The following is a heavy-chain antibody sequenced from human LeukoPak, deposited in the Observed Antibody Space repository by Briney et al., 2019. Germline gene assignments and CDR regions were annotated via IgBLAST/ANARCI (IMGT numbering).Heavy chain of an antibody. Sequence: SETLSLTCSVSSGSISDYYWSWIRQPPGKGLEWIGYIYYSGSTNYNPSLKSRVTILVDMSKNQFSLKMSSVTAADTAVYYCARELKVGNTGYYFDYWGQGTLVTVSP. CDR2: IYYSGST. J-gene: IGHJ4*02. CDR1: SGSISDYY. D-gene: IGHD2/OR15-2a*01. CDR3: ARELKVGNTGYYFDY. V-gene: IGHV4-59*01.